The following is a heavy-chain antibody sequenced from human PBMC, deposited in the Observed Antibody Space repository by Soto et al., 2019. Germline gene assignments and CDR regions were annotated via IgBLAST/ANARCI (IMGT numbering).Heavy chain of an antibody. V-gene: IGHV3-33*01. CDR2: IWYDGSNK. Sequence: GGSLRLSCAASGFTFSSYGMHWVRQAPGKGLEWVAVIWYDGSNKYYADSVKGRFTISRDNSKNTLYLQMNSLRAEDTAVYYRARPQTIAAPPWGIFDYWGQGTLVTVSS. CDR3: ARPQTIAAPPWGIFDY. J-gene: IGHJ4*02. CDR1: GFTFSSYG. D-gene: IGHD6-6*01.